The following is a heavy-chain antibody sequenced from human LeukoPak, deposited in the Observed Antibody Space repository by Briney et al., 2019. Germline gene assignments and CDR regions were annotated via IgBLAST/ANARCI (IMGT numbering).Heavy chain of an antibody. CDR3: AREPPYYDILTGSDAFDI. CDR2: INGRSNSI. Sequence: GGSLRLSCAASGFTFSSYRMNWVRQAPGKGLEWVSYINGRSNSISYADSVKGRFTISRDNAKDSLYLQMNSLRAEDTAAYYCAREPPYYDILTGSDAFDIWGQGTMVTVSS. V-gene: IGHV3-48*04. CDR1: GFTFSSYR. D-gene: IGHD3-9*01. J-gene: IGHJ3*02.